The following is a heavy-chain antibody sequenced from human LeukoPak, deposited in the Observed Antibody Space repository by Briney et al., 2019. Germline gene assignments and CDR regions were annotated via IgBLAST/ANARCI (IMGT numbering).Heavy chain of an antibody. CDR2: ISYDGSNK. V-gene: IGHV3-30*18. J-gene: IGHJ4*02. D-gene: IGHD3-3*01. Sequence: PGGSLRLSCAASGFTFSSYGMHWIRQPPGKGLEWVAVISYDGSNKYYADSVKGRFTISRDNSKNTLYLQMNSLRAEDTAVYYCAKDFGVVLYYFDYWGQGTLVTVSS. CDR3: AKDFGVVLYYFDY. CDR1: GFTFSSYG.